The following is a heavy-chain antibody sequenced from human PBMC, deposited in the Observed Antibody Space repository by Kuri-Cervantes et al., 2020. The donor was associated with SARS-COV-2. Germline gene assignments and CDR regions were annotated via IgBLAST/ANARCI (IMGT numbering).Heavy chain of an antibody. J-gene: IGHJ6*02. CDR3: ARLGLADGYNFYYYYYGMDV. CDR1: GGSISSSSYY. V-gene: IGHV4-39*07. CDR2: IYYSGST. D-gene: IGHD5-24*01. Sequence: GSLRLSCTVSGGSISSSSYYWGWIRQPPGKGLEWIGSIYYSGSTNYNPSLKSRVTISVDTSKNQFSLKLSSVTAADTAVYYCARLGLADGYNFYYYYYGMDVWGQGTTVTVSS.